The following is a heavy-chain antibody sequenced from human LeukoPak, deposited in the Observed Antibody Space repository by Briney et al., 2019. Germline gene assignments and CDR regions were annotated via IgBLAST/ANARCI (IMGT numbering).Heavy chain of an antibody. CDR3: ARDVLGGSSVAATLGY. D-gene: IGHD2-15*01. V-gene: IGHV4-30-2*01. CDR1: GGSISSGGYY. Sequence: SQTLSLTCTVSGGSISSGGYYWSWIRQPPGKGLEWIGYIYHSGSTYYNPSLKSRVTISVDRSKNQFSLKLSSVTAADTAVYYCARDVLGGSSVAATLGYWGQGTLVTVSS. J-gene: IGHJ4*02. CDR2: IYHSGST.